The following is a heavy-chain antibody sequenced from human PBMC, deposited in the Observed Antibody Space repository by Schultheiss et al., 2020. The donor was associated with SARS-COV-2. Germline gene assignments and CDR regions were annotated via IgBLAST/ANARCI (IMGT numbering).Heavy chain of an antibody. V-gene: IGHV4-31*01. CDR1: GGSISSGGYY. J-gene: IGHJ4*02. Sequence: SETLSLTCTVSGGSISSGGYYWSWIRQHPGKGLEWIGYIYYSGSTYYNPSLKSLVTISVDTSKNQFSLKLSSVTAADTTVYYCARRWWELEEDDYWGQGTLVTVSS. CDR2: IYYSGST. D-gene: IGHD1-26*01. CDR3: ARRWWELEEDDY.